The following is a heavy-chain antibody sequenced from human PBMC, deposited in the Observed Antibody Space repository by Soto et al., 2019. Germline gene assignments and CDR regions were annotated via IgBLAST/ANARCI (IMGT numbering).Heavy chain of an antibody. CDR1: GFTFSSYW. CDR2: TNPDGSST. D-gene: IGHD3-9*01. CDR3: TTDLTGEKDY. V-gene: IGHV3-74*01. Sequence: EVQLVESGGGSVQPGGSLRLSCAASGFTFSSYWMHWVRQAPGKGLVWVSRTNPDGSSTSYAYSVKGRFTISRDNAKNTLSLQMDSLRAEDTAVYHCTTDLTGEKDYWGQGTLVTVSS. J-gene: IGHJ4*02.